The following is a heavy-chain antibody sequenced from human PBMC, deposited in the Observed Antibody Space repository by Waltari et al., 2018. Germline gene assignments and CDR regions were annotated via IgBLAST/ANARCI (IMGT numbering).Heavy chain of an antibody. Sequence: QVQLQESGPGLVKPSETLSLTCAVSGYSISSGYYWGWLRQPPGKGLGWIGSIYHSGSTYYNPSLKSRVTISVDTSKNQFSLKLSSVTAADTAVYYCARPITATAAGLLGWFDPWGQGTLVTVSS. CDR1: GYSISSGYY. CDR2: IYHSGST. J-gene: IGHJ5*02. V-gene: IGHV4-38-2*01. CDR3: ARPITATAAGLLGWFDP. D-gene: IGHD6-13*01.